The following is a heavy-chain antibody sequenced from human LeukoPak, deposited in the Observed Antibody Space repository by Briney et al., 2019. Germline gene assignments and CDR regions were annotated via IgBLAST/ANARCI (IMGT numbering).Heavy chain of an antibody. CDR2: INQGGSEK. Sequence: GGSLRLSCAASGFTFSSYWMTWVRQAPGKGLEWVANINQGGSEKYYVDSVKGRFTISRDNAKNSLYLQMNSLRAEDTAVYYCARGEIAAAGTKVDYWGQGTLVTVSS. D-gene: IGHD6-13*01. V-gene: IGHV3-7*01. CDR1: GFTFSSYW. J-gene: IGHJ4*02. CDR3: ARGEIAAAGTKVDY.